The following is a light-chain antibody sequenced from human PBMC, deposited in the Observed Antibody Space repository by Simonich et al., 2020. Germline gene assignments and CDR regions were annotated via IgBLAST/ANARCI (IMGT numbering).Light chain of an antibody. Sequence: QSALTQPASVSGTPGQSINISCTGTSSDVGGYNYVSWYQQHPGKAPKHMIYDVSKRPSGVSYRFAGSKSCNTASLTISGLQAEDEADYYCSSYTSSSTLVFGGGTKLTVL. CDR3: SSYTSSSTLV. CDR2: DVS. V-gene: IGLV2-14*01. J-gene: IGLJ3*02. CDR1: SSDVGGYNY.